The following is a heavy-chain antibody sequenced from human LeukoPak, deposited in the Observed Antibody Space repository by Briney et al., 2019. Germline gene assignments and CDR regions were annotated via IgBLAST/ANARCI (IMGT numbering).Heavy chain of an antibody. CDR1: GFTFSTYG. Sequence: GGSLRLSCAASGFTFSTYGMNWVRQAPGKGLEWVGRIKSKTDGGTSDYAAPVQGRFTISRDDSKNTLYLQMNSLKTEDTAVYYCSTTYYYGSGSFDYWGQGTLVTVSS. D-gene: IGHD3-10*01. J-gene: IGHJ4*02. CDR3: STTYYYGSGSFDY. CDR2: IKSKTDGGTS. V-gene: IGHV3-15*01.